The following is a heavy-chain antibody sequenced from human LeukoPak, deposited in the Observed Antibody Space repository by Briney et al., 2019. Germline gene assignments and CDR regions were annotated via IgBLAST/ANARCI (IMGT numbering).Heavy chain of an antibody. CDR1: GFTFDDYA. CDR2: ISWNSGSI. V-gene: IGHV3-9*01. J-gene: IGHJ4*02. D-gene: IGHD6-19*01. Sequence: GGSLRLSCAASGFTFDDYAMHWVRQAPGKGLEWVSGISWNSGSIGYADSVKGRFTISRDNVKNSLYLQMNSLRAEDTALYYCAKGVSSGWNNFDYWGQGTLVTVSS. CDR3: AKGVSSGWNNFDY.